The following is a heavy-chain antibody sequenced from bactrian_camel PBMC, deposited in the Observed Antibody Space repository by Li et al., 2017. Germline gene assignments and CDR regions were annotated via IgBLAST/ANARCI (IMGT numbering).Heavy chain of an antibody. Sequence: VQLVESGGGSVQAGGSLRLSCTASGLNFDDSDMGWYRQAPGNACELVSTISSDDGSIYYTDSVKGRFTVSLDNTKTTLFLQMNNLQSEDSGDYYCAVHPIGLCYPDNYGIWGQGTQVTVS. CDR3: AVHPIGLCYPDNYGI. J-gene: IGHJ4*01. CDR1: GLNFDDSD. V-gene: IGHV3-1*01. CDR2: ISSDDGSI. D-gene: IGHD1*01.